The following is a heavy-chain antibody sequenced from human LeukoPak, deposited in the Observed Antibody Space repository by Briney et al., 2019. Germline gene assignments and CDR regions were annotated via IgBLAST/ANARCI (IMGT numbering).Heavy chain of an antibody. Sequence: SVKVSCKASGGTFSSYAISWVRQAPGRGLEWMGGIIPIFGTANYAQKFQGRVTITADESTSTAYMELSSLRSEDTAVYYCARDDCSGGSCYSDYWGQGTLVTVSS. CDR2: IIPIFGTA. J-gene: IGHJ4*02. D-gene: IGHD2-15*01. V-gene: IGHV1-69*13. CDR1: GGTFSSYA. CDR3: ARDDCSGGSCYSDY.